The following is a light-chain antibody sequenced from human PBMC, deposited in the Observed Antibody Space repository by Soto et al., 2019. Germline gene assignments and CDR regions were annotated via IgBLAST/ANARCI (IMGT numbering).Light chain of an antibody. Sequence: QSVLTQPASVSGSPGQSINISCTGTSSDVGGYNYVSWYQQHPGKAPKLMIYEVSNRPSGVSNRFSGSKSGNTASLTISGLQAEDEADYYCSSYTSSSTLGVVFGGGTKVTVL. V-gene: IGLV2-14*01. CDR3: SSYTSSSTLGVV. CDR1: SSDVGGYNY. CDR2: EVS. J-gene: IGLJ2*01.